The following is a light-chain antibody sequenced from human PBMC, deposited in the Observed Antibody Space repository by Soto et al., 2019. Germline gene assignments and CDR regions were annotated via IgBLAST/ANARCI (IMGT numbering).Light chain of an antibody. V-gene: IGKV1-39*01. CDR2: GAS. Sequence: DMQMTQSPSSLSASVGDRVTITCRPSQTIANYLNWYQHKPGKAPKLLIYGASTLQSGVSSRFTGSASWTDFTLTIDNLQAEDFATYYGQQTYTIPFAFGQGTKLEI. CDR1: QTIANY. CDR3: QQTYTIPFA. J-gene: IGKJ2*01.